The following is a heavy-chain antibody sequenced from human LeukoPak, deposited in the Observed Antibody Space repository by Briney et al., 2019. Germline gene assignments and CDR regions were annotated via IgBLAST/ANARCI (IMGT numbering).Heavy chain of an antibody. CDR2: IYYSGST. J-gene: IGHJ4*02. V-gene: IGHV4-39*01. D-gene: IGHD4-11*01. Sequence: SETLSLTCTVSGGSISSSSYYWGWIRQPPGKGLEWIGSIYYSGSTYYNPSLKSQVTISVDTSKNQFSLKLSSVTAADTAVYYCARLGGLPFDYWGQGTLVTVSS. CDR3: ARLGGLPFDY. CDR1: GGSISSSSYY.